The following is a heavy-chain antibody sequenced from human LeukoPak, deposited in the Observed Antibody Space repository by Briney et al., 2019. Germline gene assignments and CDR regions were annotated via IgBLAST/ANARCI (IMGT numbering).Heavy chain of an antibody. D-gene: IGHD3/OR15-3a*01. CDR3: ARGGLPFYY. Sequence: SETLSLTCAVSGGSISSGGYSWSWIRQPPGKGLEWIGYIYHSGSTYYNPSLKSRVTISVDRSKNQFSLKLSSVTAADTAVYYCARGGLPFYYWGQGTLVTVSS. J-gene: IGHJ4*02. CDR2: IYHSGST. V-gene: IGHV4-30-2*01. CDR1: GGSISSGGYS.